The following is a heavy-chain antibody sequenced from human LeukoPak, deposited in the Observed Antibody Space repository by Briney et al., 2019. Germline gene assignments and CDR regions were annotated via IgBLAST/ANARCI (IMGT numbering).Heavy chain of an antibody. D-gene: IGHD2-15*01. CDR1: GYSFTSYW. CDR3: ARLIKGAGDCSGGSCYSGHFDY. J-gene: IGHJ4*02. V-gene: IGHV5-51*01. CDR2: IDPSDSDI. Sequence: GESLKISCKGSGYSFTSYWIGWVRQMPGKGLEWMGIIDPSDSDIRYSPSFQGQVTISADKSINTAYLQWSSLKASPTAICYCARLIKGAGDCSGGSCYSGHFDYWGQGTLVTVSS.